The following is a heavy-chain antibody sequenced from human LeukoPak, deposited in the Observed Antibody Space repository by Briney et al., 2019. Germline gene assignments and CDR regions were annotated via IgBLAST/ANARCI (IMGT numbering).Heavy chain of an antibody. J-gene: IGHJ3*02. Sequence: TSETLSLTCTVSGGSISSGGYYWSWIRQHPGKGLEWIGYIYYSGSTYYNPSLKSRVTISVDTSKNQFSLKLSSVTAADTAVYYCATPVVYGDYAPWAFDIWGQGTMVTVS. CDR1: GGSISSGGYY. D-gene: IGHD4-17*01. V-gene: IGHV4-31*03. CDR2: IYYSGST. CDR3: ATPVVYGDYAPWAFDI.